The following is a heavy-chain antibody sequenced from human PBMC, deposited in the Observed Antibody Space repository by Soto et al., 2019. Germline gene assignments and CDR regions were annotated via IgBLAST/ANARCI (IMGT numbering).Heavy chain of an antibody. J-gene: IGHJ4*02. CDR2: ISYDGSNK. Sequence: QVQLVESGGGVVQPGRSLRLSCAASGFTFSSYAMHWVRQAPGKGLEWVAVISYDGSNKYYADSVKGRFTISRDNSKNTLYLQMNSLRAEDTAVYYCANSYSGYDFGGWWYFDYWGQGTLVTVSS. D-gene: IGHD5-12*01. CDR3: ANSYSGYDFGGWWYFDY. V-gene: IGHV3-30-3*01. CDR1: GFTFSSYA.